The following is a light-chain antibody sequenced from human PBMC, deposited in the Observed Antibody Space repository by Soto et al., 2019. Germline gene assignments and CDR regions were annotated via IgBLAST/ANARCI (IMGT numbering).Light chain of an antibody. V-gene: IGLV1-44*01. J-gene: IGLJ1*01. CDR1: ASNIGRNA. CDR3: LTWDDSLNGPI. Sequence: QSVLTQPPSASGTPGQRVIISCSGTASNIGRNAVNWYLQLPGTAPKLLIFRNDQRPSGVPDRFSGSRSGTSASLTITGLQSEDEADYYCLTWDDSLNGPIFGTGTKVTVL. CDR2: RND.